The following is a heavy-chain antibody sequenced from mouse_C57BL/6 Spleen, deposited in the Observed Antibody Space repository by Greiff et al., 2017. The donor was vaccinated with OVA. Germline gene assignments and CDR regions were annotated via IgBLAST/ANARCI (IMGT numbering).Heavy chain of an antibody. CDR1: GYSITSGYD. CDR2: ISYSGST. J-gene: IGHJ3*01. CDR3: ARDDGYPAWFAY. V-gene: IGHV3-1*01. D-gene: IGHD2-3*01. Sequence: DVQLQESGPGMVKPSQSLSLTCTVTGYSITSGYDWHWIRHFPGNKLEWMGYISYSGSTNYNPSLKSRISITHDTSKNHFFLKLNSVTTEDTATYYCARDDGYPAWFAYWGQGTLVTVSA.